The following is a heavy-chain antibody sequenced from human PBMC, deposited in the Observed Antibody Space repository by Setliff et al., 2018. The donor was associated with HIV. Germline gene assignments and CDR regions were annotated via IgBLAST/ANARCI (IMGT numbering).Heavy chain of an antibody. Sequence: GASVKVSCKTTGGTFNIFSITWVRQAPGQGLEWMGVINPGSGRTTYAQKFQGRVTMTRDTSTSTVYMELGSLRSEDTAVYYCARGDYGDYRVPYFFDYWGQGTLVTVSS. CDR2: INPGSGRT. CDR1: GGTFNIFS. CDR3: ARGDYGDYRVPYFFDY. J-gene: IGHJ4*02. D-gene: IGHD4-17*01. V-gene: IGHV1-46*02.